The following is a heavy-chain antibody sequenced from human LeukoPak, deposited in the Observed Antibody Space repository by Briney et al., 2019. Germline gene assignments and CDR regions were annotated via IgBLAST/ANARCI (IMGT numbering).Heavy chain of an antibody. CDR3: AGGGGDYEHFDY. V-gene: IGHV3-7*01. D-gene: IGHD2-21*02. CDR1: GFTFSSYW. CDR2: IKQDGSEK. Sequence: GGSLRLSCAAPGFTFSSYWMSWVRQAPGKGLEWVANIKQDGSEKYYVDSVKGRFTISRDNAKNSLYLQMNSLRAEDTAVYYCAGGGGDYEHFDYWGQGTLVTVSS. J-gene: IGHJ4*02.